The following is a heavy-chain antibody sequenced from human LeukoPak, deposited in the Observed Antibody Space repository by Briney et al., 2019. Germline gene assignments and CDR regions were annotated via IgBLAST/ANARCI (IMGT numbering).Heavy chain of an antibody. V-gene: IGHV4-34*01. CDR2: INHSGST. J-gene: IGHJ4*02. Sequence: SETLSLTCAVYGGSFSGYYWSWIRQPPGKGLEWIGEINHSGSTNYNPSLKSRVTVSVDTSKNQFSLKLSSVTAADTAVYYCASRGVVVITTFDYWGQGTLVTVSS. CDR3: ASRGVVVITTFDY. CDR1: GGSFSGYY. D-gene: IGHD3-22*01.